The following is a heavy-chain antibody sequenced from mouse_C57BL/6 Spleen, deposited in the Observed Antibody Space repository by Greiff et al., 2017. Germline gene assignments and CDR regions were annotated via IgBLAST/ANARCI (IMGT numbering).Heavy chain of an antibody. CDR2: IDPSDSYT. CDR3: ARREVIYYYGSRHHWYFDG. V-gene: IGHV1-69*01. D-gene: IGHD1-1*01. J-gene: IGHJ1*03. CDR1: GYTFTSYW. Sequence: QVQLQQPGAELVMPGASVKLSCKASGYTFTSYWMHWVKQRPGQGLEWIGEIDPSDSYTNYNQKFKGKSTLTVDKSSSTAYMQLSSLTSADSAVYYCARREVIYYYGSRHHWYFDGWGTGTTGTVSA.